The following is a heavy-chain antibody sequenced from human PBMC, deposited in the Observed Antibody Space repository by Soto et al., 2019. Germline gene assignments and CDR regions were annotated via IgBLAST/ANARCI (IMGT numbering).Heavy chain of an antibody. D-gene: IGHD2-21*02. Sequence: QVQLVESGGGVVQPGTSLGLSCAVSGFTFSPYTMHWVRQAPGKGLEWVAVISYDGTGKYYADSVKGRFTISRDNSKNTLYLQINSLRPEDTSVDYCARGGGFCGGDCYKGGVDYWGQGTLVTVSS. V-gene: IGHV3-30*04. CDR2: ISYDGTGK. CDR1: GFTFSPYT. J-gene: IGHJ4*02. CDR3: ARGGGFCGGDCYKGGVDY.